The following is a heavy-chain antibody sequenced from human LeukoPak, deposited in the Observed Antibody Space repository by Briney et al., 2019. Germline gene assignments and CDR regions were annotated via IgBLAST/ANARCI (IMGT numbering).Heavy chain of an antibody. CDR3: AKQFCTGLDCSLFDS. D-gene: IGHD2-8*02. Sequence: GGSLRLSCAASGFTMSHYGVSWVRQAPGKGLEWISGIRSAVETTHYADSVKGRFIISGDNSKNALSLQLNSLRPEDTALYYCAKQFCTGLDCSLFDSWGQGTLVTVSS. CDR2: IRSAVETT. J-gene: IGHJ4*02. CDR1: GFTMSHYG. V-gene: IGHV3-23*01.